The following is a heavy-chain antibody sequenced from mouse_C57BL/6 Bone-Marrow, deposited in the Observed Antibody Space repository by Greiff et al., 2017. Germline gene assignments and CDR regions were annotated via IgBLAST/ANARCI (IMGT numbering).Heavy chain of an antibody. CDR2: MHPNGGSP. V-gene: IGHV1-64*01. CDR1: GYTFTNYW. CDR3: ARSYDYDDYTMDY. D-gene: IGHD2-4*01. Sequence: QVQLQQPGAELVKPGASVKLSCKASGYTFTNYWMHWVKQRPGQGLEWIGMMHPNGGSPDYNEKFKSAATLSVDKSSRTAYMELSSLTSEDSAVYYCARSYDYDDYTMDYRGQGTSVTVAS. J-gene: IGHJ4*01.